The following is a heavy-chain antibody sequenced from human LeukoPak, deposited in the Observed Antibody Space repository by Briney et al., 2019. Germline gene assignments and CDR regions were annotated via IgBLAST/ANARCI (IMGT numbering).Heavy chain of an antibody. CDR1: GYTFTTDY. Sequence: SVKVSCKASGYTFTTDYIHWVRQAPGQGLEWMGGIIPIFGTANYAQKFQGRVTITTDESTSTAYMELSSLRSEDTAVYYCARGGDGYNPFDYWGQGTLVTVSS. CDR3: ARGGDGYNPFDY. CDR2: IIPIFGTA. V-gene: IGHV1-69*05. D-gene: IGHD5-24*01. J-gene: IGHJ4*02.